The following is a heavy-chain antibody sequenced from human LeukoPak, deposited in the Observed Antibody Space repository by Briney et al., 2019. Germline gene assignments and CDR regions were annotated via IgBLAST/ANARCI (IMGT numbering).Heavy chain of an antibody. J-gene: IGHJ4*02. CDR1: GFTFSSYW. D-gene: IGHD4/OR15-4a*01. CDR2: IKQDGSDK. V-gene: IGHV3-7*01. CDR3: LTSARSHRFDY. Sequence: GGSLRLSCAASGFTFSSYWMCWVRQAPGKGLEWVAIIKQDGSDKYYVDSVEGRFIISRDNAKNSLYLQMNSLRAEDTAVYYCLTSARSHRFDYWCQGTLVIVSS.